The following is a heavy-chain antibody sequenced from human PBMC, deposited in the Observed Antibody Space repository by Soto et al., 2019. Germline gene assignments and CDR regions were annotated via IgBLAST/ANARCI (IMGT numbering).Heavy chain of an antibody. CDR1: GFTVSSDY. CDR3: AREPPYPSYCSSTSCYGDYFAY. CDR2: IYTGGST. Sequence: PGGSLRLSCAASGFTVSSDYMSWVRQAPGKGLEWVSVIYTGGSTYYADSVKGRFTFSRDNSKNTLYLQMNSLRAEDAAVYYCAREPPYPSYCSSTSCYGDYFAYWGQGTLVTVS. D-gene: IGHD2-2*01. V-gene: IGHV3-53*01. J-gene: IGHJ4*02.